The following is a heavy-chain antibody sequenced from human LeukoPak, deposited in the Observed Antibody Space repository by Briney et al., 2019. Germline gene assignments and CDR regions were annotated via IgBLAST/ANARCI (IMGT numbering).Heavy chain of an antibody. D-gene: IGHD2-15*01. CDR2: IKHSKST. Sequence: SETLSLTCAVYGGSFSGYYWSWIRQPPGKGPGWIGEIKHSKSTNYNPSLKSRVTISVDTSKNQFSLKLSSVTAADTAVYYCARGGGCSGGSCYYMDVWDKGTTVTVSS. CDR1: GGSFSGYY. J-gene: IGHJ6*03. CDR3: ARGGGCSGGSCYYMDV. V-gene: IGHV4-34*01.